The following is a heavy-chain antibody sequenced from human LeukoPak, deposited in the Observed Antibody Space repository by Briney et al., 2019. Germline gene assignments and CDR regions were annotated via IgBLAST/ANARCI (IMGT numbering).Heavy chain of an antibody. V-gene: IGHV4-31*03. CDR2: IYYSGST. D-gene: IGHD2-2*01. CDR3: ASLDCSSTSCPFDY. Sequence: PSQTLSLTCTVSGGSISSGGYYWGWIRQHPGKGLEWIGYIYYSGSTYYNPSLKSRVTISVDTSKNQFSLKLSSVTAADTAVYYCASLDCSSTSCPFDYWGQGTLVTVSS. J-gene: IGHJ4*02. CDR1: GGSISSGGYY.